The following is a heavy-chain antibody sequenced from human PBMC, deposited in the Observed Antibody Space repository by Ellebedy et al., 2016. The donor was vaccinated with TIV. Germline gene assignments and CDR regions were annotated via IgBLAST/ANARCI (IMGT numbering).Heavy chain of an antibody. J-gene: IGHJ4*02. Sequence: SETLSLXCAVSGGSISSGGYSWSWIRQPPGKGLEWIGYIYHSGSTNYNPSLKSRVTISVDTSKNQFSLKLSSVTAADTAVYYCARSLYYGSGSPYDYWGQGTLVTVSS. CDR2: IYHSGST. D-gene: IGHD3-10*01. CDR1: GGSISSGGYS. CDR3: ARSLYYGSGSPYDY. V-gene: IGHV4-30-2*01.